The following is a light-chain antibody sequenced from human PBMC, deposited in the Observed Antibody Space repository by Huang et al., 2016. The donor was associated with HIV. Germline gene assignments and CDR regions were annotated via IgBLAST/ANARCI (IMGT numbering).Light chain of an antibody. CDR1: QSVSIN. J-gene: IGKJ2*01. CDR2: GAS. CDR3: QQYDNWPPYT. V-gene: IGKV3-15*01. Sequence: EIVMTQSPATLSVSPGERATLSCRASQSVSINLAWYQQKPGQAPRLLIYGASTRATGIPARCSGSGSGTEFTLTISSLQSEDFAVYYCQQYDNWPPYTFGQGTKLEIK.